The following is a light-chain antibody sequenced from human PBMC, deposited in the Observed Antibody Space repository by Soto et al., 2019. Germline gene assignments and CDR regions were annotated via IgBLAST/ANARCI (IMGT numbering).Light chain of an antibody. CDR1: SSKIGAGYD. Sequence: QSVLTQPPSVSGAPGQRVTISCTGSSSKIGAGYDVHWYQQLPGTAPKLLIFDNTNRPSGVPDRFSASKSGTSASLAITGLQAEDEADYYCQSYDRSLSGVIFGGGTKLTVL. CDR3: QSYDRSLSGVI. CDR2: DNT. J-gene: IGLJ2*01. V-gene: IGLV1-40*01.